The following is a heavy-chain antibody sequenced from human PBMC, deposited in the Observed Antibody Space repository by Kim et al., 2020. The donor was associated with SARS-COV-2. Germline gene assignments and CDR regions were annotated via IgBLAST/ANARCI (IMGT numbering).Heavy chain of an antibody. CDR2: IKEDGSEK. D-gene: IGHD1-1*01. V-gene: IGHV3-7*03. J-gene: IGHJ4*02. CDR3: TRDVPGAKQLFDY. CDR1: EFTFSNYW. Sequence: GGSLRLSCAVSEFTFSNYWMSWVRQAPGKGLEWVANIKEDGSEKNYVDSVKGRFTISRDNAKNSLYLQMNSLRAEDTAVYYCTRDVPGAKQLFDYWGQGT.